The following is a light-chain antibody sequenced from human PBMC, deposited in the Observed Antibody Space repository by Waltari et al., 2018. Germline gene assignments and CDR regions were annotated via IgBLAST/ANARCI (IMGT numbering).Light chain of an antibody. CDR1: QSISGY. CDR3: QQTYRTPFT. Sequence: VGDRVTITCRASQSISGYLNWYQQKPGKAPELLIYSTSNLQSGVPSRFSGSTSGTEFTLTIISLQPEDFAVYFCQQTYRTPFTFGPGTKVDTK. V-gene: IGKV1-39*01. J-gene: IGKJ3*01. CDR2: STS.